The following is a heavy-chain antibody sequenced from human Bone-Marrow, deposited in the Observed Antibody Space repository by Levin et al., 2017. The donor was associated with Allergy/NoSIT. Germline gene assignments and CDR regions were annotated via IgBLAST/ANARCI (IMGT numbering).Heavy chain of an antibody. CDR1: GGTFSSYT. D-gene: IGHD5-18*01. CDR2: IIPILGIA. V-gene: IGHV1-69*02. Sequence: KISCKASGGTFSSYTISWVRQAPGQGLEWMGRIIPILGIANYAQKFQGRVTITADKSTSTAYMELSSLRSEDTAVYYCARASGYSYADYWGQGTLVTVSS. CDR3: ARASGYSYADY. J-gene: IGHJ4*02.